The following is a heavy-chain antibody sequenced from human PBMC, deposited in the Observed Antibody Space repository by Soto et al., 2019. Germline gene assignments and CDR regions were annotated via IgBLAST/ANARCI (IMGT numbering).Heavy chain of an antibody. D-gene: IGHD6-13*01. CDR3: AREKWAAAGGINWFDP. V-gene: IGHV6-1*01. J-gene: IGHJ5*02. Sequence: PSQTLSLTCAISGDSVSSNNAAWNWIRQSPSRGLEWLGRSYYRSKWYNDYAVSVKSRITINPDTSKNQFSLQLNSVTPEDTAVYYCAREKWAAAGGINWFDPWGQGTLVTVSS. CDR1: GDSVSSNNAA. CDR2: SYYRSKWYN.